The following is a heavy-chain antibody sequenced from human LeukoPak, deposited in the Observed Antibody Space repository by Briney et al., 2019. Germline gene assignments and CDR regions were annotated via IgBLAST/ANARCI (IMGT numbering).Heavy chain of an antibody. Sequence: GGSLRLSCAASGFRFSSYAMSWVRQAPGKGLEWVSAISGSGVSTYHADSVKGRFTISRDNSKNTLYLQMNSLRAEDTAVYYCAKGGYGDYGIWGQGTMVTVSS. J-gene: IGHJ3*02. CDR3: AKGGYGDYGI. CDR2: ISGSGVST. D-gene: IGHD4-17*01. V-gene: IGHV3-23*01. CDR1: GFRFSSYA.